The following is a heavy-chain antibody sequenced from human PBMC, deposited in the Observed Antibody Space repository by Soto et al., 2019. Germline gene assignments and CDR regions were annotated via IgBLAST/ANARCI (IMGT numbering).Heavy chain of an antibody. J-gene: IGHJ4*02. Sequence: QVQLVESGGGAVQPGESLRLSCVASGFDFTYYAMHWVRQAPGKGLESVAVMSSDGSKIHHTDSVKGRFTISRDNSKNTLYLQMNSLRNEDTAVYFCAEDEGVGGTLGLFDYWGQGTLVSVSS. V-gene: IGHV3-30*18. CDR1: GFDFTYYA. CDR2: MSSDGSKI. CDR3: AEDEGVGGTLGLFDY. D-gene: IGHD1-26*01.